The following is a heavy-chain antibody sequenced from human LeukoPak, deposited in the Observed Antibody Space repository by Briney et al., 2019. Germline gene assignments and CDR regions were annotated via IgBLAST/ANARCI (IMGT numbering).Heavy chain of an antibody. Sequence: PGGSLRLSFAASGFTFSSYAMSWVRQAPGKGLEWVSAISGSGGSTYYADSVKGRFTISRDNSKNTLYLQMNSLRAEDTAVYYCAKDTGLGTIFGVVTDYWGQGTLVTVSS. CDR2: ISGSGGST. CDR1: GFTFSSYA. CDR3: AKDTGLGTIFGVVTDY. J-gene: IGHJ4*02. D-gene: IGHD3-3*01. V-gene: IGHV3-23*01.